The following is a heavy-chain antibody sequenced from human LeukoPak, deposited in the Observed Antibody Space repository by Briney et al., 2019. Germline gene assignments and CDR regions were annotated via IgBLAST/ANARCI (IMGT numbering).Heavy chain of an antibody. J-gene: IGHJ5*02. CDR3: ARDEYRSRWLHP. CDR1: GFTFSSYW. Sequence: GGSLRLSCPASGFTFSSYWMSWVRLAPGKGLEWVANINGDGSEKWYADSVKGRFNISRDNAQNSVHLQMNSLRAEDTAVYHCARDEYRSRWLHPWGQGTLVTVTS. V-gene: IGHV3-7*01. D-gene: IGHD5-24*01. CDR2: INGDGSEK.